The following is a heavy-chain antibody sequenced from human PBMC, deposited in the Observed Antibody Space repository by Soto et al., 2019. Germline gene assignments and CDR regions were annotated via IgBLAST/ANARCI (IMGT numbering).Heavy chain of an antibody. CDR2: ISYDGSNK. Sequence: GGSLRLSCAASGFTFSSYGMHWVRQAPGKGLEWVAVISYDGSNKYYADSVKGRFTISRDNSKNTLYLQMNSLRAEDTAVYYCAKCPLRDMIVVVPFDYWGQGTLVTVSS. CDR3: AKCPLRDMIVVVPFDY. D-gene: IGHD3-22*01. CDR1: GFTFSSYG. V-gene: IGHV3-30*18. J-gene: IGHJ4*02.